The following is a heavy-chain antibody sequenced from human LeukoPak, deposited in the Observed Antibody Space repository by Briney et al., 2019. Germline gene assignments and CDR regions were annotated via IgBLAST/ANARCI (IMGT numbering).Heavy chain of an antibody. D-gene: IGHD3-10*01. CDR1: GFSFSASS. CDR2: ISYDGRYC. CDR3: ARSQVLLWFGELKH. J-gene: IGHJ4*02. Sequence: PGGSLRLSCAASGFSFSASSMHWVRQAPGKGLEWVAVISYDGRYCHYADSVKGRFTISRDNSKNTLYLQMNSLRAEDTAVYYCARSQVLLWFGELKHWGQGTLVTVSS. V-gene: IGHV3-30*04.